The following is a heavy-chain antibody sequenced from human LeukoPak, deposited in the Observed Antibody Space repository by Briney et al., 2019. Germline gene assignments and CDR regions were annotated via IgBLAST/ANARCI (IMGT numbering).Heavy chain of an antibody. CDR3: ARDPHYHDRSGSFV. CDR1: GGSISSGDYF. J-gene: IGHJ3*01. V-gene: IGHV4-30-4*08. Sequence: SQTLSLTCTVSGGSISSGDYFWSWIRQPPGKGLEWIGYIYYSGSAYYNPSLKSRVTISVDTSKNQFSLKLSPVTAADTAVYYCARDPHYHDRSGSFVWGQGAMVTVSS. D-gene: IGHD3-22*01. CDR2: IYYSGSA.